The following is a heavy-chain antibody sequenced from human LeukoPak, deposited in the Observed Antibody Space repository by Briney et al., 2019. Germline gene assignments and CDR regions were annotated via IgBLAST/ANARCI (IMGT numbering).Heavy chain of an antibody. J-gene: IGHJ5*02. CDR1: GYTFTIYA. V-gene: IGHV1-3*01. CDR3: AVDYSNVVDNWFDP. Sequence: ASVTVSFTASGYTFTIYAMHWVRQAPGQRHEWMGWINAGNGNTKYSQKFQGRVTITRDTSASTAYMELSSLRSEDTAVYYCAVDYSNVVDNWFDPWGQGTLVTVSS. D-gene: IGHD4-11*01. CDR2: INAGNGNT.